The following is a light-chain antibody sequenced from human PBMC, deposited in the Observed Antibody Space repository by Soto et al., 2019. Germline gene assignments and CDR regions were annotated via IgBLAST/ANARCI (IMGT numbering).Light chain of an antibody. V-gene: IGKV1-5*03. CDR3: QQSYLTLPYT. CDR2: KAS. J-gene: IGKJ2*01. Sequence: DIQMTQSPSTVSASVGDRVAITCRASDNIDTWVAWYQQKPGEAPKLLIYKASTLKSGVPSRFSGSGSGTDFTLTISSLQPEDFATYYCQQSYLTLPYTFGQGTKVDIK. CDR1: DNIDTW.